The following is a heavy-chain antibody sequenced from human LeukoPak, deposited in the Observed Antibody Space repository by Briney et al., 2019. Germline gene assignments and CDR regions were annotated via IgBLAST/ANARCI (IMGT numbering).Heavy chain of an antibody. V-gene: IGHV4-38-2*02. CDR2: IYHSGST. CDR1: GYSISSGYY. Sequence: PSETLSLTCTVSGYSISSGYYWGWIRQPPGKGLEWIGSIYHSGSTYYNPSLKSRVTISVDTSKNQFSLKLSSVTAADTAVYYCARAEGIAVAGMSFDYWGQGTLVTVSS. D-gene: IGHD6-19*01. J-gene: IGHJ4*02. CDR3: ARAEGIAVAGMSFDY.